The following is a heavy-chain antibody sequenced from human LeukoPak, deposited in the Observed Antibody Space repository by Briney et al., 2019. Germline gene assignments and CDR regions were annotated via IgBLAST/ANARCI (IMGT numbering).Heavy chain of an antibody. Sequence: GGSLRLSCAASGFTFSGSAMHWVRQASGKGLEWDGRIRSKANSYATAYAASVKGRFTISRDDSKNTAYLQMNSLKTEDTAVYYCTSGYLVVSRNWFDPWGQGTLVTVSS. D-gene: IGHD5-12*01. J-gene: IGHJ5*02. CDR3: TSGYLVVSRNWFDP. V-gene: IGHV3-73*01. CDR2: IRSKANSYAT. CDR1: GFTFSGSA.